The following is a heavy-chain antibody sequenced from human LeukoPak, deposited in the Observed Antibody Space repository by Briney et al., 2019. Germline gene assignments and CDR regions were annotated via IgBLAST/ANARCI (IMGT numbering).Heavy chain of an antibody. CDR3: AKGRGTAVTSAANY. CDR1: GFTFSSYA. V-gene: IGHV3-23*01. J-gene: IGHJ4*02. Sequence: QPGGSLRLSCAASGFTFSSYAMSWVRQAPGKGLEWVSGISGSGDNTYYADSVKDRFSISRDNSKTTVSLQMNSLRAEDTAVYYCAKGRGTAVTSAANYWGQGTLVTVSS. CDR2: ISGSGDNT. D-gene: IGHD4-17*01.